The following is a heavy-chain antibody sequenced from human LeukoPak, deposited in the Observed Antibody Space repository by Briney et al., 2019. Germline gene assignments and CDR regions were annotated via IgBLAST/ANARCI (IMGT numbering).Heavy chain of an antibody. J-gene: IGHJ4*02. D-gene: IGHD2-2*02. CDR3: ARDLDCSSTSCYRPYFDY. V-gene: IGHV1-2*02. CDR2: INPNSGGT. CDR1: GYTFTGYY. Sequence: ASVKVSCKASGYTFTGYYMHWVRQAPGQGLEWMGWINPNSGGTNYAQKFQGRVTMTRDTSISTAYMELSRLRSDDTAVYYCARDLDCSSTSCYRPYFDYWGQGALVTISS.